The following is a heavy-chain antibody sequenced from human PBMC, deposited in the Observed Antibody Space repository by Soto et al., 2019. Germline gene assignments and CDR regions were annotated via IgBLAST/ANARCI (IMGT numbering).Heavy chain of an antibody. Sequence: GSVRLDWGVTGLSFNNYAMNWVRQAPGQGLEWACSISGGGPVPDSPDAQKGRLTISSNNSGNTEHLQLSSLRADDTAIYYYAKGHHYDNAGNWVANQAFDAWGQGSLVTVSS. J-gene: IGHJ4*02. D-gene: IGHD3-16*01. CDR3: AKGHHYDNAGNWVANQAFDA. CDR1: GLSFNNYA. CDR2: ISGGGPVP. V-gene: IGHV3-23*01.